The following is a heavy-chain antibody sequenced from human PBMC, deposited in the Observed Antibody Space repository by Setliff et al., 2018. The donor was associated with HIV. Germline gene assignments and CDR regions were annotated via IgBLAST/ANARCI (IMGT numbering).Heavy chain of an antibody. J-gene: IGHJ4*02. Sequence: PSETLSLTCTIHGGSVSGHYWSWIRQPPGKGLEWIGSIYHSGNTYYMPSLQSRVTISVDMSKNQFSLRMKSVNAGDTGKYYCVRRRGPMVRGGDTSPSYYFDYWGQGTLVTVSS. CDR1: GGSVSGHY. V-gene: IGHV4-38-2*02. D-gene: IGHD3-10*01. CDR2: IYHSGNT. CDR3: VRRRGPMVRGGDTSPSYYFDY.